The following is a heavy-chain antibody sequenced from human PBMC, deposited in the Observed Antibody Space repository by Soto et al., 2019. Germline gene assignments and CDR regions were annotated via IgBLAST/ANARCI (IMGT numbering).Heavy chain of an antibody. Sequence: ASVKVSCKASGYTFTSYGISWVRQAPGQGLEWMGWISAYNGNTKYAQKLQGRVTMTTDTSTSTAYMEMRSLRSDDTAVYYCAREGPLSSYDILTGYYNPTRAFDYWGQGTLVTVSS. V-gene: IGHV1-18*01. D-gene: IGHD3-9*01. CDR3: AREGPLSSYDILTGYYNPTRAFDY. CDR1: GYTFTSYG. CDR2: ISAYNGNT. J-gene: IGHJ4*02.